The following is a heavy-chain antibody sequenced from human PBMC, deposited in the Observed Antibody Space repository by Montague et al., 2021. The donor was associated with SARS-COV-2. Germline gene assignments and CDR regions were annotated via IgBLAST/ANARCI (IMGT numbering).Heavy chain of an antibody. J-gene: IGHJ6*02. CDR2: IFRSGAT. D-gene: IGHD3-10*01. Sequence: SETLSLTCTVSGDSISDYYWSWIRQPPGMGLEWIGYIFRSGATNYNPPLKSRVIISLDTSKSQFSLRLSSVTAADTAIYYCARIPRGSRYFYGVDVWGQGTTVTVSS. CDR1: GDSISDYY. V-gene: IGHV4-59*01. CDR3: ARIPRGSRYFYGVDV.